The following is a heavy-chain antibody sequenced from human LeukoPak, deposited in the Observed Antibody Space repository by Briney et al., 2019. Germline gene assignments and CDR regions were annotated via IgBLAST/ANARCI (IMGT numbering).Heavy chain of an antibody. Sequence: GGSLRLSCSASGFTFSSYAMHWVRQAPGKGLEYVSAISSNGGSTYYADSVKGRFTISRDNSKNTLYLQMSSLRAEDTAVYYCARVGSTDSPHAFDIWGQGTTVTVSS. CDR2: ISSNGGST. CDR1: GFTFSSYA. CDR3: ARVGSTDSPHAFDI. V-gene: IGHV3-64D*09. D-gene: IGHD3-22*01. J-gene: IGHJ3*02.